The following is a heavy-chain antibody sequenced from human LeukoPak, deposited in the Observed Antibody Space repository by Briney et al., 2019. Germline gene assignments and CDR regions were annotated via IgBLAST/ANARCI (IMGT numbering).Heavy chain of an antibody. V-gene: IGHV3-33*01. J-gene: IGHJ4*02. D-gene: IGHD5-12*01. CDR2: ITSDGSIQ. Sequence: PGGSLRLSCVTSGFTFSSYGTHWVRQAPGKGLQWVARITSDGSIQQYADSVRGRFTISRDSSKNTLYLQMNSLGAEDTAMYSCTREGGGYEIDYWGQGTLVIVSS. CDR1: GFTFSSYG. CDR3: TREGGGYEIDY.